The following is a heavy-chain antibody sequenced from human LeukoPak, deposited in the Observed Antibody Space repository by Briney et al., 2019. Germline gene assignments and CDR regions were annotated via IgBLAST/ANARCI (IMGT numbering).Heavy chain of an antibody. D-gene: IGHD2-15*01. V-gene: IGHV3-33*01. CDR3: ARDYCSGGSCPMNYFDY. Sequence: QPGGSLRLSCAASGFTFSSYGMHWVRQAPGKGLEWVAVIWYDGSNKYYADSVKGRFTISRDNSKNTLYLQMNSLRAEDTAVYYCARDYCSGGSCPMNYFDYWGQGTLVTVSS. CDR2: IWYDGSNK. J-gene: IGHJ4*02. CDR1: GFTFSSYG.